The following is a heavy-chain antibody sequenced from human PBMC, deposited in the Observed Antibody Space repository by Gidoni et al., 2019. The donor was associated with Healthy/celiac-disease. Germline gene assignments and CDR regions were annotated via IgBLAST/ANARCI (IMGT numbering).Heavy chain of an antibody. CDR1: GFTFSTAW. V-gene: IGHV3-15*01. CDR2: IKSKTECGTT. J-gene: IGHJ4*02. D-gene: IGHD2-2*01. Sequence: EVQLVESGGGLVKPGGSLRLSCAASGFTFSTAWMSWVRQAPGKGLEWVGSIKSKTECGTTDYAAPVKGRFTNSRDDSKNTLYLQMNSLKTEDTAVYYCTTDPDIVVVPAAKHAVGYWGQGTLVTVSS. CDR3: TTDPDIVVVPAAKHAVGY.